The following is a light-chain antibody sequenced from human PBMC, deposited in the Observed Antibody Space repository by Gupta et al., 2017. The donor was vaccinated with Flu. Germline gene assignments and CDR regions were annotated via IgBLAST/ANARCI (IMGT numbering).Light chain of an antibody. J-gene: IGKJ1*01. CDR2: GAT. Sequence: ELVLTQSPGTLSSCTGHRATLSCRASQSVSSSYLAWYQQKPGQAPRLLIYGATRRATGSPDRCSGSGSGTDFTLTISRLEPEDFAVYYCQQYGSSLTWTFGQGTKVEIK. V-gene: IGKV3-20*01. CDR3: QQYGSSLTWT. CDR1: QSVSSSY.